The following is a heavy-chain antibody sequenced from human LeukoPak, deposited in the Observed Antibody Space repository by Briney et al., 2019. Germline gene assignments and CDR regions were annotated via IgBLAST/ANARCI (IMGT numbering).Heavy chain of an antibody. CDR3: ARRAGAYSHPYDY. V-gene: IGHV3-33*05. CDR2: ISYDGSNK. J-gene: IGHJ4*02. CDR1: GFTFSSYG. Sequence: GGSLRLSCAASGFTFSSYGIHWVRQAPGKGLEWVAVISYDGSNKYYADSVKGRFTISRDNSKNTLYLQMNSLRAEDTAVYYCARRAGAYSHPYDYWGQGTLVTVSS. D-gene: IGHD4/OR15-4a*01.